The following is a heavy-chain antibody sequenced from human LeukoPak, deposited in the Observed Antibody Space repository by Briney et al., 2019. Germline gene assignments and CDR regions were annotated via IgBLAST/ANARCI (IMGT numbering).Heavy chain of an antibody. CDR2: MNPNSGNT. Sequence: ASVRVSCKASGYTFTSYDINWVRQATGQGLEWIGWMNPNSGNTGYAQKFQGRVTMTRNTSISTAYMELSSLRSEDTAVYYCARGGGDMATIIVFDYWGQGTLVTVSS. J-gene: IGHJ4*02. D-gene: IGHD5-24*01. CDR1: GYTFTSYD. CDR3: ARGGGDMATIIVFDY. V-gene: IGHV1-8*01.